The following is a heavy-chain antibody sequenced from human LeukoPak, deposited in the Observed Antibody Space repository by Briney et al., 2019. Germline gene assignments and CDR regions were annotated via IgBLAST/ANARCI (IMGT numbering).Heavy chain of an antibody. J-gene: IGHJ3*02. CDR1: GFSFTTYW. V-gene: IGHV3-7*01. Sequence: SGGSLRLSCAASGFSFTTYWMSWVRQAPGKGLEWVANIKQDGTEKYYVDSVKGRFTISGDNAKNSLYLQMNSLRAEDTAVYYCASAYYYGSGSYLLDAFDIWGQGTMVTVSS. D-gene: IGHD3-10*01. CDR2: IKQDGTEK. CDR3: ASAYYYGSGSYLLDAFDI.